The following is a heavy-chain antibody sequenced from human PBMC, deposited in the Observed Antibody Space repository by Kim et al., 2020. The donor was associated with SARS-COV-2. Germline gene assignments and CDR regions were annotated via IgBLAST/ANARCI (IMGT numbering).Heavy chain of an antibody. J-gene: IGHJ6*02. V-gene: IGHV4-34*01. CDR1: GGSFSGYY. CDR2: INHSGST. D-gene: IGHD6-13*01. CDR3: ARTRRIAAANGGYYYYGMDV. Sequence: SETLSLTCAVYGGSFSGYYWSWIRQPPGKGLEWIGEINHSGSTNYNPSLKSRVTIPVDTSKNQFSLKLSSVTAADTAVYYCARTRRIAAANGGYYYYGMDVWGQGTTVTVSS.